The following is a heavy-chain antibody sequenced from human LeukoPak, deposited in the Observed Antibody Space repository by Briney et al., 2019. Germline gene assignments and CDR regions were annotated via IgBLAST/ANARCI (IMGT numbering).Heavy chain of an antibody. Sequence: PGGSLRLSCAASGFTFSSYGMHWVRQAPGKGLEWVAVIWYDGSNKYYADSVKGRFTISRDNSKNTLYLQMNGLRAEDTAVYYCARDMDYRPIGNYYYGYWGQGTLVTVSS. J-gene: IGHJ4*02. CDR2: IWYDGSNK. CDR3: ARDMDYRPIGNYYYGY. CDR1: GFTFSSYG. D-gene: IGHD1-7*01. V-gene: IGHV3-30*19.